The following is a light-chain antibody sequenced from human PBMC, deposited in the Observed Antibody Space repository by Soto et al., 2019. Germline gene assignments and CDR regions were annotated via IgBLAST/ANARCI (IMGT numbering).Light chain of an antibody. CDR2: DAS. V-gene: IGKV3-20*01. J-gene: IGKJ5*01. Sequence: EVVLTQSPGTLSLSLGERATLSCRASQSIARSYLAWYQQKPGQAPRLLIYDASTRATGIPDRFRGSGSGTDFTRTISTLEPEDFAVVYCHQYSYSPITFGQRTRLEI. CDR3: HQYSYSPIT. CDR1: QSIARSY.